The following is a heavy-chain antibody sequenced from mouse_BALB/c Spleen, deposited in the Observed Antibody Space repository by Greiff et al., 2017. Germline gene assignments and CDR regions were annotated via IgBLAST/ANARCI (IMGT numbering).Heavy chain of an antibody. Sequence: QVQLKESAAELARPGASVKMSCKASGYTFTSYTMHWVKQRPGQGLEWIGYINPSSGYTEYNKKFKDKTTLTADKSSSTAYMQLSSLTSEDSAVIDCARSGVYYPFDVWGAGTTVTVSS. CDR2: INPSSGYT. V-gene: IGHV1-4*02. J-gene: IGHJ1*01. D-gene: IGHD1-1*01. CDR3: ARSGVYYPFDV. CDR1: GYTFTSYT.